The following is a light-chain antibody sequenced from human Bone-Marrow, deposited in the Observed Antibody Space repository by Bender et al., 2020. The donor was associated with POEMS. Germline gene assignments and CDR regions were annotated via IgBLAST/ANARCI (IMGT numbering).Light chain of an antibody. V-gene: IGLV3-21*02. Sequence: SYVLTQPPSMSVAPGETARITCGGNNIGTYSVHWYQQKPGQAPVLVVHDDSHRPSGIPARFSGSNSGNTATLTISRVEAGDEADFYCLVWDRSTDHRVFGGGTKLTVL. CDR3: LVWDRSTDHRV. CDR1: NIGTYS. J-gene: IGLJ2*01. CDR2: DDS.